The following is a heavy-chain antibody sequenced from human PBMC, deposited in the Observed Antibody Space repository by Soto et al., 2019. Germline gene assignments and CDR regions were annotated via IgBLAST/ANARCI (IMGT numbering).Heavy chain of an antibody. CDR1: GYTFTSYA. V-gene: IGHV1-3*01. Sequence: ASVKVSCKASGYTFTSYALHLVRQAPGQRLEWMGWINAGNGNTKYSQKFQGRVTITRDTSASTAYMELSSLRSEDTAVYSCARSWVVPAAILYYGMDVWGQGTTVTVSS. CDR2: INAGNGNT. J-gene: IGHJ6*02. CDR3: ARSWVVPAAILYYGMDV. D-gene: IGHD2-2*02.